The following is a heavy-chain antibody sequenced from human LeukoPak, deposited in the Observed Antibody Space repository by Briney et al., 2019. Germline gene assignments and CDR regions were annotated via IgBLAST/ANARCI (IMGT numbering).Heavy chain of an antibody. J-gene: IGHJ4*02. D-gene: IGHD6-19*01. V-gene: IGHV3-23*01. Sequence: GGSLRLSCAASGFTFSSCAMSWVRQAPGKGLEWVSVISGSGDSTYYADSVKGRFTISRDNSKNTLYLQMNSLRAEDTAVYYCAKQSYSSCYTALNFRGQGTLVTVSS. CDR2: ISGSGDST. CDR1: GFTFSSCA. CDR3: AKQSYSSCYTALNF.